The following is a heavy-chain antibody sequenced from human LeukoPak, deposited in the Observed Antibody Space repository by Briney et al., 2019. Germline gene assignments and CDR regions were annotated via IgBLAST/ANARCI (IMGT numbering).Heavy chain of an antibody. V-gene: IGHV3-21*01. CDR1: GFTFSSYS. CDR3: ARAPGGYPPWYYFDY. D-gene: IGHD1-26*01. CDR2: ISSSSSYI. Sequence: GGSLRLSCAASGFTFSSYSMNWVRQAPGKGLEWVSSISSSSSYIYYADSVKGRFTISGDNAKNSLYLQMNSLRAEDTAVYYCARAPGGYPPWYYFDYWGQGTLVTVSS. J-gene: IGHJ4*02.